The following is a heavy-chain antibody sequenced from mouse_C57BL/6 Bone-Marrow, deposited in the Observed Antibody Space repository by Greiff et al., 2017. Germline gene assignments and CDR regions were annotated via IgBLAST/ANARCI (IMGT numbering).Heavy chain of an antibody. CDR1: GYAFTNYL. V-gene: IGHV1-54*01. Sequence: VQLQQSGAELVRPGTSVKVSCKASGYAFTNYLIDWVKQRPGQGLEWIGLINPGSGGTNYNEKFKGQATLTVDTSSSTTYMQLSSLTSEDSAAWVCASGPYFDYWGQGTTLTVSS. J-gene: IGHJ2*01. CDR3: ASGPYFDY. CDR2: INPGSGGT.